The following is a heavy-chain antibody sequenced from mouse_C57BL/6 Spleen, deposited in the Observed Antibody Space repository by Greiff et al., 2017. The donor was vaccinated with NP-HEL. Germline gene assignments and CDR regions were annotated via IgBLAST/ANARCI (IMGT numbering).Heavy chain of an antibody. V-gene: IGHV1-55*01. CDR1: GYTFTSYW. Sequence: VQLQQPGAELVKPGASVKMSCKASGYTFTSYWITWVKQRPGQGLEWIGDIYPGSGSTNYNEKFKSKATLTVDTSSSTAYMQLSSLTSEDSAVYYCAKGGLRRHWYFDVWGTGTTVTVSS. J-gene: IGHJ1*03. CDR2: IYPGSGST. D-gene: IGHD2-2*01. CDR3: AKGGLRRHWYFDV.